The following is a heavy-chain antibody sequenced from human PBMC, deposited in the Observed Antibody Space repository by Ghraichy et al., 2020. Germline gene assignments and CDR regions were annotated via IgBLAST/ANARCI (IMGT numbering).Heavy chain of an antibody. CDR2: ISSSSSYI. D-gene: IGHD3-16*02. CDR1: GFTFSSYS. J-gene: IGHJ4*02. Sequence: GESLNISCAASGFTFSSYSMNWVRQAPGKGLEWVSSISSSSSYIYYADSVKGRFTISRDNAKNSLYLQMNSLRAEDTAVYYCASELRLGELSSENYFDYWGQGTLVTVSS. CDR3: ASELRLGELSSENYFDY. V-gene: IGHV3-21*01.